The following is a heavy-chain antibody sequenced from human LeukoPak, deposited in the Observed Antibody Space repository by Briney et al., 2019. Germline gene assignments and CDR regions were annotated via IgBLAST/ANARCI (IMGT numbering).Heavy chain of an antibody. Sequence: PGGSLRLSCAASGFTFSSYGMHWVRQAPGKLLKWVAFIRYDGSNKYYADSVKGRFTISRDNSKNTLYLQMNSLRAEDTAVYYCAGGSGFRTFFGYWGQGTLVTVSS. V-gene: IGHV3-30*02. J-gene: IGHJ4*02. CDR1: GFTFSSYG. D-gene: IGHD3-10*01. CDR3: AGGSGFRTFFGY. CDR2: IRYDGSNK.